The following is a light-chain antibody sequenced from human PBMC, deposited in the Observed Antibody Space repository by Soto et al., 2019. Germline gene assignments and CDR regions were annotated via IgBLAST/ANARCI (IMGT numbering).Light chain of an antibody. J-gene: IGKJ1*01. Sequence: VLTKSPGTLSFSPGERATLSCRASQNVNYYLTWYQHKPGQAPRLLVYEASNRAAGIPARFSGRGSGKELTLTISSLEPAASAVYYSNQYGRPPRTFGQGTQG. V-gene: IGKV3-11*01. CDR3: NQYGRPPRT. CDR1: QNVNYY. CDR2: EAS.